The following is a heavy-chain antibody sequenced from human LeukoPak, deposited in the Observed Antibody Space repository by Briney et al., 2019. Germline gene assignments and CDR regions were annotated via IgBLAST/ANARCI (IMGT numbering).Heavy chain of an antibody. CDR1: DFTFSNFG. J-gene: IGHJ5*02. CDR2: IRYDGSNN. CDR3: ARTAVAGTLRWFDL. V-gene: IGHV3-30*02. Sequence: GGSLRLSCVASDFTFSNFGMHWVRQAPGKGLECLSFIRYDGSNNYHADSVKGRFSISRDNSKNTLHLQMNTLRPDDTAVYYCARTAVAGTLRWFDLWGQGTLVIVSS. D-gene: IGHD6-19*01.